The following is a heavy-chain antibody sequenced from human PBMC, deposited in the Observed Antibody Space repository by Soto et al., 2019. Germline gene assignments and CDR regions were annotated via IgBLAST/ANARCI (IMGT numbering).Heavy chain of an antibody. V-gene: IGHV1-2*02. CDR1: GYTFTGHY. CDR2: IGPERGAT. J-gene: IGHJ4*02. D-gene: IGHD2-2*01. CDR3: GRGRGRQICVFY. Sequence: ASVKVSCKASGYTFTGHYIHWVRQAPEQGPEWMGAIGPERGATRYAQRFQGRVTMTRDMSITPVYMELNNLSPDDTAVYYCGRGRGRQICVFYWGPGTPVTVSS.